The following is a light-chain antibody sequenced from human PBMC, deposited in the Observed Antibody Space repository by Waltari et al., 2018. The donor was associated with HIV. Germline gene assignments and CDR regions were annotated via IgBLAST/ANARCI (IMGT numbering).Light chain of an antibody. J-gene: IGLJ2*01. Sequence: SYELTQPPSVSVSPGQTASITCSGDKLGAKYAYWYQQKPGQSPVLVIYQDSKRPSGIPERFSGSNSGNTATLTISGTQAMDEADYYCQAWDTRTVVFGGGTKVTVL. CDR2: QDS. V-gene: IGLV3-1*01. CDR3: QAWDTRTVV. CDR1: KLGAKY.